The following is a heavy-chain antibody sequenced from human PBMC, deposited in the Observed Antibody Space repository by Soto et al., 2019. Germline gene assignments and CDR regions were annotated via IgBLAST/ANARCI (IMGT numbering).Heavy chain of an antibody. D-gene: IGHD6-13*01. Sequence: GGSLRLSCAASGFTFSSYSMNWVRQAPGKGLEWVSSISSSSSYIYYADSVKGRFTISRDNAKNSLYLQMNSLRAEDTAVYYCARDHSSSWPIYRGYYFDYWGQGTLVTVSS. J-gene: IGHJ4*02. CDR1: GFTFSSYS. CDR3: ARDHSSSWPIYRGYYFDY. CDR2: ISSSSSYI. V-gene: IGHV3-21*01.